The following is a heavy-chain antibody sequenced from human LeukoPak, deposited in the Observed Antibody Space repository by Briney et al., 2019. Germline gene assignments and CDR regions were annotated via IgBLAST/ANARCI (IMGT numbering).Heavy chain of an antibody. CDR1: GGSFSSYY. Sequence: GGSLTLSCTASGGSFSSYYMSWIRQPPGKGLEWISVLFRGGDTYYTDSVKGRFGISRDRSSKQFFLQLNCVSAEDTAVYYCARQGFDSGFDYWGHGATVTVSS. V-gene: IGHV3-66*04. CDR2: LFRGGDT. J-gene: IGHJ4*03. D-gene: IGHD2-21*01. CDR3: ARQGFDSGFDY.